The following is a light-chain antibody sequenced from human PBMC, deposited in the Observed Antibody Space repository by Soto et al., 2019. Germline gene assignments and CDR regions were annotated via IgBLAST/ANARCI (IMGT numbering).Light chain of an antibody. CDR3: HQFGDSPQT. Sequence: EIVFTQSPGTLSLSPGDRATLSCRASQSLSVSYIAWYQQKPGQAPRLLIYSTSTRAAGIPDRFTGRGSGTHFTLAISRLEPEDFAVYYCHQFGDSPQTFGQGTTVEV. CDR1: QSLSVSY. CDR2: STS. V-gene: IGKV3-20*01. J-gene: IGKJ1*01.